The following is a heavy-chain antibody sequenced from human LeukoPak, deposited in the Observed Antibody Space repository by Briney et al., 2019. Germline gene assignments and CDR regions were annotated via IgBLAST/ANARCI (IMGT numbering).Heavy chain of an antibody. Sequence: SETLSLTCTVSGGSISSYYWSWIRQPPGKGLEWIGSIYYSGSTYYNPSLKSRGTISVDTSKNQFSLKLSSVTAADTAVYYCARHYSMVRGSWGYWGQGTLVTVSS. CDR2: IYYSGST. D-gene: IGHD3-10*01. CDR3: ARHYSMVRGSWGY. J-gene: IGHJ4*02. V-gene: IGHV4-39*01. CDR1: GGSISSYY.